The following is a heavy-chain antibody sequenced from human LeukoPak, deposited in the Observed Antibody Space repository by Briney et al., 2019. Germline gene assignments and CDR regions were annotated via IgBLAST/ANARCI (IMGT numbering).Heavy chain of an antibody. CDR2: INHSGST. CDR3: ARGSLGPAARGNYFDY. Sequence: SETLSLTCAVYGGSFSVYYWSWIRQHPGKGLEWIGEINHSGSTNYNPSLKGPVTISVATSKNQFSLKVSSVTAADTVVYYCARGSLGPAARGNYFDYWGQGTLVTVPS. D-gene: IGHD2-2*01. J-gene: IGHJ4*02. V-gene: IGHV4-34*01. CDR1: GGSFSVYY.